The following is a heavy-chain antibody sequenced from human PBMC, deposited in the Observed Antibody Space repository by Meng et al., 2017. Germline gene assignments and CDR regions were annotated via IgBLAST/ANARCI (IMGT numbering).Heavy chain of an antibody. D-gene: IGHD1-26*01. Sequence: SETLSLTCTVSGGSVSSGSYYWSWIRQPPGKGLEWIGEINHSGSTNYNPSLKSRVTISVDTSKNQFSQKLSSVTAADTAVYYCARGRGSYNRAAHFDYWGQGTLVTVSS. CDR1: GGSVSSGSYY. CDR3: ARGRGSYNRAAHFDY. J-gene: IGHJ4*02. V-gene: IGHV4-39*07. CDR2: INHSGST.